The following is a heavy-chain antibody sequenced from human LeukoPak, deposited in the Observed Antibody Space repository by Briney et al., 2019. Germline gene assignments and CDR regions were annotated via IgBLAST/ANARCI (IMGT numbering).Heavy chain of an antibody. D-gene: IGHD3-9*01. CDR3: ARSYYDILTGYNHGDC. CDR1: GYTFTSYG. V-gene: IGHV1-18*01. CDR2: ISAYNGNT. Sequence: ASVTVSCTASGYTFTSYGISWVRQAPGQGLEWMGWISAYNGNTNYAQKLQGRVTMTTDTSTSTAYMELRSLRSDDTAVYYCARSYYDILTGYNHGDCWGQGTLVTVSS. J-gene: IGHJ4*02.